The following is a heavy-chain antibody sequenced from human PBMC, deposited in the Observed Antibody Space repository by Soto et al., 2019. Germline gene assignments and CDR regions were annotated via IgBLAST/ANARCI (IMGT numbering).Heavy chain of an antibody. CDR1: GGSISSYY. J-gene: IGHJ6*02. CDR2: IYYSGST. Sequence: PSETLSLTCTVSGGSISSYYWSWIRQPPGRGLEWIGYIYYSGSTNYNPSLKSRVTISVDTSKNQFSLKLSSVTAADTAVYYCARASYYYYYGMDVWGQGTTVTVSS. CDR3: ARASYYYYYGMDV. V-gene: IGHV4-59*01.